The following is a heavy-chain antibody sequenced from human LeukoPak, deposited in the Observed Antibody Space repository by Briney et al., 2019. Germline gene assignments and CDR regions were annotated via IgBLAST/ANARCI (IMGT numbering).Heavy chain of an antibody. CDR2: ISSSSSYI. V-gene: IGHV3-21*01. Sequence: PGGSLRLSCAASGFTFSSYSMNWVRQAPGKGLEWVSSISSSSSYIYYADSVKGRFTISRDNAKNSLYLQMNSLRAEDTAVYDCARDLRYSSAEGWFDPWGQGTLVTVSS. CDR3: ARDLRYSSAEGWFDP. D-gene: IGHD6-25*01. J-gene: IGHJ5*02. CDR1: GFTFSSYS.